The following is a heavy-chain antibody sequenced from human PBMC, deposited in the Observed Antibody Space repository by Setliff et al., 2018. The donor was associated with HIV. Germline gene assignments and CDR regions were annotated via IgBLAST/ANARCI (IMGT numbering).Heavy chain of an antibody. CDR1: GGSISSGGYY. J-gene: IGHJ5*02. Sequence: PSETLSLTCTVSGGSISSGGYYWSWIRQPPGKGLEWIGEINHSGSTNYNPSLKSRVTISVDTSKNQFSLSLTSVTGADTAVYYCARGGASSKYLDPWGQGTLVTVSS. V-gene: IGHV4-61*08. CDR2: INHSGST. CDR3: ARGGASSKYLDP. D-gene: IGHD2-15*01.